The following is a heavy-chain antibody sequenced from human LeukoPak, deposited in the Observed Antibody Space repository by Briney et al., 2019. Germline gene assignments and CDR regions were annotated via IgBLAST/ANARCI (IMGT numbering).Heavy chain of an antibody. CDR1: GFTFSSYW. CDR2: IKQDGSEK. Sequence: GGSLRLSCAASGFTFSSYWMTWVRQAPGKGLEWVANIKQDGSEKYYVDSVKGRFTISRDNAKNSLYLQMNTLKASDTAMYYCARRNYNSVWFDPWGQGTLVTVSS. D-gene: IGHD1-7*01. CDR3: ARRNYNSVWFDP. J-gene: IGHJ5*02. V-gene: IGHV3-7*03.